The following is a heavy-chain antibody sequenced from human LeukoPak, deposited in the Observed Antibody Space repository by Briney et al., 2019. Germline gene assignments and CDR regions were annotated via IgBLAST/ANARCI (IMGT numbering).Heavy chain of an antibody. V-gene: IGHV3-23*01. J-gene: IGHJ4*02. D-gene: IGHD3-22*01. CDR1: GFTFSSYA. CDR3: AKGYYYDNSHSRGPFDY. Sequence: GGSLRLSCAASGFTFSSYAMSWVRQAPGKGLEWVSAISGSGGSTYYADSVKGRFTISRDNSKNTLYLQMNSLRAEDTAVYYCAKGYYYDNSHSRGPFDYWGQGTLVTVSS. CDR2: ISGSGGST.